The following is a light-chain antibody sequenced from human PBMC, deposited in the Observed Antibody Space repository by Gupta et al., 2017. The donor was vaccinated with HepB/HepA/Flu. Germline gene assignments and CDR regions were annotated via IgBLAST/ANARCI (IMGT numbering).Light chain of an antibody. Sequence: DIELTQYPSSLSASVGDRVTITCRASQSISSYLNWYQQKPGKAPKLLIYAASSWESGVPSRFSGSGSGTDFTLTISRRQPEDFATYYCQQRYSTPLTFGGGTXVEIK. J-gene: IGKJ4*01. V-gene: IGKV1-39*01. CDR2: AAS. CDR3: QQRYSTPLT. CDR1: QSISSY.